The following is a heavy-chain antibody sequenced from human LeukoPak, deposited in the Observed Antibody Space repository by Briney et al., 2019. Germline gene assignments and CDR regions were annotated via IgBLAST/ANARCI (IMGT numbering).Heavy chain of an antibody. CDR1: GGSISRKY. CDR3: ARHVTGTTNAFDV. Sequence: SETLSLTCTVSGGSISRKYWGRIRQSPGKGLEWIGYIYYTGSTKYNPSLKSRVTISIDTSKNQFSLKLTSVTAADTAVYHCARHVTGTTNAFDVWGQGTMVSVSS. V-gene: IGHV4-59*08. J-gene: IGHJ3*01. CDR2: IYYTGST. D-gene: IGHD1-7*01.